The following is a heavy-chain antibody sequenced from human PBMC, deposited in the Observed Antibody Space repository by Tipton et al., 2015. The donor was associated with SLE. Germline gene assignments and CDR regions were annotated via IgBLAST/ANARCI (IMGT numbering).Heavy chain of an antibody. CDR1: GGSISSGSYY. Sequence: TLSLTCTVSGGSISSGSYYWSWIRQPPGKGLEWIGYIYNSGSTNYNPSLKSRVTISVDTSKNQFSLKLSSVTPADTAVYYCARGAAAADTGAFDSWGQGTMVTVSS. V-gene: IGHV4-61*01. CDR2: IYNSGST. J-gene: IGHJ3*02. D-gene: IGHD6-13*01. CDR3: ARGAAAADTGAFDS.